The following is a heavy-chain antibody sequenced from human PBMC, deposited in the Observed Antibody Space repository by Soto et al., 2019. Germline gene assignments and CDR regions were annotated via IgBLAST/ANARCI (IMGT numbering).Heavy chain of an antibody. V-gene: IGHV1-2*04. CDR1: GYIFTVYY. Sequence: ASVKVSCKASGYIFTVYYMHCVLQAPLQWLEWMGCINPNSGDTNYTQKFQGWVTMTRDTSISTAYMELSRLRSDNTAVYYCATSRISIAVAGETEYYFDYWGQGTLVTSPQ. CDR2: INPNSGDT. CDR3: ATSRISIAVAGETEYYFDY. D-gene: IGHD6-19*01. J-gene: IGHJ4*02.